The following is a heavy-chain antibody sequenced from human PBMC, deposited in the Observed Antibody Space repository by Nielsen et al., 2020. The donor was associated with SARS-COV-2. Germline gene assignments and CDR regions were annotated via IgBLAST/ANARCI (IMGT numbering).Heavy chain of an antibody. CDR3: ARELELRGYYYYYGMDV. D-gene: IGHD1-7*01. CDR1: GFTFSSYA. V-gene: IGHV3-30-3*01. J-gene: IGHJ6*02. CDR2: ISYDGSNK. Sequence: GESLKISCAASGFTFSSYAMHWVRQAPGKGLEWVAVISYDGSNKYYADSVKGRFTISRDNSKNTLYLQMNSLRAEDTAVYYCARELELRGYYYYYGMDVWGQGTTVTVSS.